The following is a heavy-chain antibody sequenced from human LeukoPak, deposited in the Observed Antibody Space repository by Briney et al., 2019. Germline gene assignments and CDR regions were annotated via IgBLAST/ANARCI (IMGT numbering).Heavy chain of an antibody. J-gene: IGHJ4*02. CDR1: GFTFGSYS. V-gene: IGHV3-21*01. Sequence: GGSLRLSCAASGFTFGSYSMNWVRQAPGKGLEWVSSISSSSSYIYYADSVKGRFTISRDNAKNSLYLQMNSLRAEDTAVYYCARDYDSSGLLDYWGQGTLVTVSS. CDR3: ARDYDSSGLLDY. D-gene: IGHD3-22*01. CDR2: ISSSSSYI.